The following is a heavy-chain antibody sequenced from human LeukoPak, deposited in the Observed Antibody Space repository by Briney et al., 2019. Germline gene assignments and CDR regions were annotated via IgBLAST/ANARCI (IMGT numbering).Heavy chain of an antibody. V-gene: IGHV1-46*01. CDR1: GYTFTSYD. J-gene: IGHJ4*02. CDR2: INPSGGST. Sequence: ASVKVSCKASGYTFTSYDMHWVRQAPGQGLEWMGIINPSGGSTSYAQKFQGRVTMTRDTPRRTVYMELSSVRSEDTAGCYCAREYEDILTGYDSGGDYRRQATLVTLSS. CDR3: AREYEDILTGYDSGGDY. D-gene: IGHD3-9*01.